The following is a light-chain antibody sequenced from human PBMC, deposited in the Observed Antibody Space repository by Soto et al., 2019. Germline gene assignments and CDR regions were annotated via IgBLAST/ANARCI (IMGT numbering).Light chain of an antibody. V-gene: IGKV3-11*01. J-gene: IGKJ1*01. CDR2: DAS. CDR3: QEYNDWPLRT. CDR1: QSFRGL. Sequence: EVVLTQSPVTLSLSPGERATLSCRASQSFRGLLAWYQQKPGQAPRLLIYDASNRATGTPARFSGSGSGTEFTLTISSLESDDFALYFCQEYNDWPLRTFGQGTKVDIK.